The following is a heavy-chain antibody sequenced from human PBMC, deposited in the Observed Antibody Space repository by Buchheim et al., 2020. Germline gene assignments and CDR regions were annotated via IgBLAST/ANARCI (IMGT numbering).Heavy chain of an antibody. CDR1: GFTFSSYS. J-gene: IGHJ4*02. D-gene: IGHD3-3*01. CDR2: IKSKAAGGTI. V-gene: IGHV3-15*01. CDR3: TTDFWSGYFGN. Sequence: EVQLVESGGGLVQPGGSLRLSCAASGFTFSSYSMNWVRQAPGKGLEWIGRIKSKAAGGTIEYAAPVEGRFTLSRDDSKNTVYLQMSSLKTEDTAVYYCTTDFWSGYFGNWGQGA.